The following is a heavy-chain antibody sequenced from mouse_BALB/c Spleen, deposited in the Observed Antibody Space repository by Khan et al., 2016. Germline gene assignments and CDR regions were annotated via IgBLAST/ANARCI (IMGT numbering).Heavy chain of an antibody. CDR3: ARDYRYGGY. CDR1: GYTFTDYS. Sequence: QIQLVQSGPELKKPGETVKISCKASGYTFTDYSMHWVKQAPGKGLKWMGWINTATGEPTYADDFKGRFAFSLETSASTAYLQINNLKNEDTATYFCARDYRYGGYWGQGTTLTVSS. V-gene: IGHV9-2-1*01. CDR2: INTATGEP. J-gene: IGHJ2*01. D-gene: IGHD2-14*01.